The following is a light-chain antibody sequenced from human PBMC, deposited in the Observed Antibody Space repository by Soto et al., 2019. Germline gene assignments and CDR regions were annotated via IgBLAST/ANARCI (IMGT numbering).Light chain of an antibody. J-gene: IGLJ2*01. CDR1: SSDIGDYNY. CDR3: SSYTGSSTVV. Sequence: QSALTQPASVSGSPGQSIAISCTGSSSDIGDYNYVSWYQQHPGKAPKLMIYDVSNRPSGVSNRFSGSMSGNTASLTISGLQPEDEAYYYCSSYTGSSTVVFGGGTKLTVL. CDR2: DVS. V-gene: IGLV2-14*01.